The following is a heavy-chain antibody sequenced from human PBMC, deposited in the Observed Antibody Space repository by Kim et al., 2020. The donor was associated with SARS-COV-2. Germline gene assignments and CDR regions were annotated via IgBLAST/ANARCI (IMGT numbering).Heavy chain of an antibody. J-gene: IGHJ2*01. D-gene: IGHD5-18*01. CDR3: ARASGYSYGLRYFDL. V-gene: IGHV3-74*01. Sequence: ADSVTGRFHISRDNAKTPLYLQMNSLSAEDTAVYYCARASGYSYGLRYFDLWGRGTLVTVSS.